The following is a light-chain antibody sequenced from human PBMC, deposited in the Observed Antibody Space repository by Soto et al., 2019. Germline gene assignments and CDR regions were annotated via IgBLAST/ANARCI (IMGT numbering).Light chain of an antibody. CDR2: GAS. V-gene: IGKV3-15*01. CDR1: QSVSGN. J-gene: IGKJ5*01. Sequence: EIVMTQSPGTLSVSPGERATLSCRASQSVSGNLAWYQQKPGQAPRLLIYGASTRATGIPARFSGSGSGTEFTLTISSLQSEDFACYYCQQYNNWPPFTFGQGTRLEIK. CDR3: QQYNNWPPFT.